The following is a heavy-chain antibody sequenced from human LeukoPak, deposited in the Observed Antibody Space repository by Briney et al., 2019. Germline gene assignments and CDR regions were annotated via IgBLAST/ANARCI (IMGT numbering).Heavy chain of an antibody. CDR3: ARGLGGNYPGN. CDR2: INPNSGGT. V-gene: IGHV1-2*02. Sequence: ASVKVSCKASGYTFTGYYMDWARQAPGQGLEWMGRINPNSGGTNYAQKFQGRVTMTGDTSISTAYMELSSLTSDDTAVYYCARGLGGNYPGNWGQGTQVTVSS. CDR1: GYTFTGYY. J-gene: IGHJ4*02. D-gene: IGHD2-15*01.